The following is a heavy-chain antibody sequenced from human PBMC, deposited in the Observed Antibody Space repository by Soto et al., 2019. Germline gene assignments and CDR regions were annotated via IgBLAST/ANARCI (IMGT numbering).Heavy chain of an antibody. CDR3: ARDNGIAGSFDP. Sequence: GGSLRLSCAASGFTFSTYSMNWARQAPGKGLEWIAYITSSSSTIFYADSVKGRFTISRDNAKNSLYLQMNSLRDEDTSVYYCARDNGIAGSFDPWGQGTLVTVSS. CDR1: GFTFSTYS. D-gene: IGHD6-13*01. CDR2: ITSSSSTI. V-gene: IGHV3-48*02. J-gene: IGHJ5*02.